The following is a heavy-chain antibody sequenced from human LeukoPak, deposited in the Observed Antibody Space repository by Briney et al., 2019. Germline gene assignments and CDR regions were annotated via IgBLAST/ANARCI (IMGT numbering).Heavy chain of an antibody. D-gene: IGHD3-10*01. CDR1: GGSISSYY. CDR2: IYYSGST. Sequence: PSETLSLTCTVSGGSISSYYWSWIRQPPGKGLEWIGYIYYSGSTNYNPSLKSRDTISVDTSKNQFSLKLSSVTAADTAVYYCARERDYGSGETDYWGQGTLVTVSS. CDR3: ARERDYGSGETDY. J-gene: IGHJ4*02. V-gene: IGHV4-59*01.